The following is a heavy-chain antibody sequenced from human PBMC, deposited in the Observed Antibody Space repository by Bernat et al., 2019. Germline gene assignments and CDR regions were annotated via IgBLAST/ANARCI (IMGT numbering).Heavy chain of an antibody. J-gene: IGHJ4*02. CDR2: IDWDDDK. V-gene: IGHV2-70*01. D-gene: IGHD5-24*01. CDR1: RFSLSTSGMC. CDR3: ARMEGRDGYNNFDY. Sequence: QVTLRESGPALVKPTQTLTLTCTFSRFSLSTSGMCVSWIRQPPGKALEWLALIDWDDDKYYSTSLKTRLTISKDTSKNQVVLTMTNMDPVDTATYYCARMEGRDGYNNFDYWGQGTLVTVSS.